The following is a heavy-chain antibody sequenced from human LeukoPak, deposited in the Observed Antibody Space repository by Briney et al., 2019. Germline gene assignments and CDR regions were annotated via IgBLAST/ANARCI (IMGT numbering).Heavy chain of an antibody. Sequence: ASVKVSCKASGYTFTSYAMHWVRQAPGQRLEWMGWINAGNGNTKYSQKSQGRVTITRDTSASTAYMELSSLRSEDTAVYYCARYDFWSGFDYWGQGTLVTVSS. D-gene: IGHD3-3*01. CDR3: ARYDFWSGFDY. J-gene: IGHJ4*02. V-gene: IGHV1-3*01. CDR1: GYTFTSYA. CDR2: INAGNGNT.